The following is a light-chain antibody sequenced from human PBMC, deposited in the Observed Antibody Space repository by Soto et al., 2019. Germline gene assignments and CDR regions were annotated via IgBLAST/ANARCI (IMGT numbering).Light chain of an antibody. CDR3: QQLNSYPIT. CDR2: DAS. CDR1: QSIRSW. V-gene: IGKV1-5*01. J-gene: IGKJ5*01. Sequence: DIQMTQSPSTLSASVGDRVTITCRASQSIRSWLAWYQQKPGKAPKLLIYDASSLDSGVPSRFSGSGSGTEFTLTISSLQPDDFATYYCQQLNSYPITFGQGTRLEIK.